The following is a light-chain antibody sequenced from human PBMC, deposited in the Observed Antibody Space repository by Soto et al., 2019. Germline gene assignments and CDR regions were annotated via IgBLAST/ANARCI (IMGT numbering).Light chain of an antibody. J-gene: IGKJ2*01. V-gene: IGKV1-33*01. CDR3: QQYDDLPRT. CDR1: QSISRY. Sequence: DIQMTQSPSSLSASVGDRVTVTCRAGQSISRYLNWYQQRPGKAPNLLIYSASSLETGVPSRFSGSGSGTDFTFTINSLEPEDVATYYCQQYDDLPRTFGQGTKLQVK. CDR2: SAS.